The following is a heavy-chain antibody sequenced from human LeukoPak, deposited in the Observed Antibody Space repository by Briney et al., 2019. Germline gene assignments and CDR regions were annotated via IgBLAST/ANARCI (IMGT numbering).Heavy chain of an antibody. Sequence: SEALSLTCTVSGGSISSYYWSWIRQPPGKGLEWIGYIYYSGSTNYNPSLKSRVTISVDTSKNQFPLKLSSVTAADTAVYYCARENYYDSSGSKGDAFDIWGQGTMVTVSS. CDR1: GGSISSYY. V-gene: IGHV4-59*01. CDR2: IYYSGST. J-gene: IGHJ3*02. D-gene: IGHD3-22*01. CDR3: ARENYYDSSGSKGDAFDI.